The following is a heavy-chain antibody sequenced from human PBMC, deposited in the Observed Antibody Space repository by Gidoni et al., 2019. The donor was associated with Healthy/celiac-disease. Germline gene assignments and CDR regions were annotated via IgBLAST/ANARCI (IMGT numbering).Heavy chain of an antibody. V-gene: IGHV3-11*01. J-gene: IGHJ4*02. Sequence: QVQLVELGGGLFKPQRSLRLPCAASGFTFSEDYMSRIRQSPGKGLEWDSYISSSGSTIYYADSVKGRFTISRENAKNSLYLQMNSLRAEDTAVYYCARDRSPLDYWGQGTMVTVSS. CDR3: ARDRSPLDY. CDR1: GFTFSEDY. CDR2: ISSSGSTI.